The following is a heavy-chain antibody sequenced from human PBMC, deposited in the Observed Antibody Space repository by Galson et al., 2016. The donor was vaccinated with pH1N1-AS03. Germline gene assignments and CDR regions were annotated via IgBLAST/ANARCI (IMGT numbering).Heavy chain of an antibody. CDR1: GVSINSHL. D-gene: IGHD6-19*01. V-gene: IGHV4-59*08. Sequence: SETLSLTCSVSGVSINSHLWTWIRQTPGKELEWIGNLDHTGNTEYIPSLKTRVSISVDTSTNPLSLRRKAVTAADTAVYYCARQGQWLVEHYYYGMDVWGHGTTVTVSS. CDR2: LDHTGNT. CDR3: ARQGQWLVEHYYYGMDV. J-gene: IGHJ6*02.